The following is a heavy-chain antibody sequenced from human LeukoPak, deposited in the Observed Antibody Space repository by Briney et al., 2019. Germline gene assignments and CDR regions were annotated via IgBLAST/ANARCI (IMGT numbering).Heavy chain of an antibody. CDR1: GFTFSSYG. V-gene: IGHV3-30*18. CDR3: AKSGGTDAFDI. D-gene: IGHD1-14*01. J-gene: IGHJ3*02. CDR2: ISYDGSNK. Sequence: PGGSLRLYCAASGFTFSSYGMHWVRQAPGKGLEWVAVISYDGSNKYYADSVKGRFTISRDNSKNTLYLQMNSLRAEDTAVYYCAKSGGTDAFDIWGQGTMVTVSA.